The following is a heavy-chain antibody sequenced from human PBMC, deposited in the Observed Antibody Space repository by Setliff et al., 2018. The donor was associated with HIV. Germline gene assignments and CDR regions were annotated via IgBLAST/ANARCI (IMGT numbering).Heavy chain of an antibody. CDR2: ISTYNGDT. CDR1: GYTFTTYG. J-gene: IGHJ4*02. D-gene: IGHD3-9*01. V-gene: IGHV1-18*01. CDR3: ARSRNSILTGYYPTADFGY. Sequence: ASVKVSCKASGYTFTTYGISWVRQAPGQGLEWMGWISTYNGDTNYVQKLQGRVTMTTDTSTSTAYMELRSLRSDDTAVYYCARSRNSILTGYYPTADFGYWGQGTLVTVSS.